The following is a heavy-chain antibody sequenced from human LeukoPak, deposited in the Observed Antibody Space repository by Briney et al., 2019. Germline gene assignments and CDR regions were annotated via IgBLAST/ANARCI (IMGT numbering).Heavy chain of an antibody. Sequence: PGGSLRLSCAASGFTFSSYEMNWVRQAPGKGLEWVSLISGDGGSTYYADSVKGRFTISRDNSKNSLYLQMNSLRTEDTALYYCAKDMEVDKASVSYWGQGTLVTVSS. V-gene: IGHV3-43*02. CDR1: GFTFSSYE. J-gene: IGHJ4*02. CDR2: ISGDGGST. CDR3: AKDMEVDKASVSY. D-gene: IGHD2-15*01.